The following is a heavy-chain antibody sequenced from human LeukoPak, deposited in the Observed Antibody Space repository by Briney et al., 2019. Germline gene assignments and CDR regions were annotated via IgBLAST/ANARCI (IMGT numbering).Heavy chain of an antibody. J-gene: IGHJ4*02. V-gene: IGHV4-39*01. CDR1: GGSISSGGYY. D-gene: IGHD1-26*01. CDR3: ARHPRVGATIDLDYYFDY. CDR2: IYYSGNT. Sequence: SETLSLTCTVSGGSISSGGYYWGWIRQPPGRGLEWIGNIYYSGNTYHNPSLKSRVSISVDTSKNQFSLKLSSVTAADTAVYYCARHPRVGATIDLDYYFDYWGQGTLVTVSS.